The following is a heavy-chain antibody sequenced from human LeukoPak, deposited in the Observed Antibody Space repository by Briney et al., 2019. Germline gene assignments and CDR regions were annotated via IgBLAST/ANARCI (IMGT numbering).Heavy chain of an antibody. CDR1: GYTFTSNY. CDR3: ARIGYCSSTSCYGHVSTPGGFDP. V-gene: IGHV1-2*02. CDR2: INPNSGGT. Sequence: ASVKVSCKDSGYTFTSNYMHWVRHAPGQGLEWMGWINPNSGGTNYAQKFQGRVTMTRDTSISTAYMELSRLRSDDTAVYYCARIGYCSSTSCYGHVSTPGGFDPWGQGTLVTVSS. D-gene: IGHD2-2*01. J-gene: IGHJ5*02.